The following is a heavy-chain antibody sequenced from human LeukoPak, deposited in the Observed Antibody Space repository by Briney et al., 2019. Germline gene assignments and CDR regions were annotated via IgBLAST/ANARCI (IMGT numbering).Heavy chain of an antibody. D-gene: IGHD6-13*01. CDR2: INPNSGGT. J-gene: IGHJ6*03. CDR3: ARTDYSSSRYYYYYYMDV. CDR1: RYTFTGYY. V-gene: IGHV1-2*02. Sequence: ASVKVSCKASRYTFTGYYMHWVRQAPGQGLEWMGWINPNSGGTNYAQKFQGRVTMTRDTSISTAYMELSRLRSDDTAVYYCARTDYSSSRYYYYYYMDVWGKGTTVTVYS.